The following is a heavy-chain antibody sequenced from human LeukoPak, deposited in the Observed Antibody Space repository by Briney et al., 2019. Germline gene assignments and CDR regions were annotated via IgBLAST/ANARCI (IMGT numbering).Heavy chain of an antibody. CDR2: IDPSDSYT. J-gene: IGHJ5*02. CDR1: GYSFTSYW. D-gene: IGHD3-10*01. V-gene: IGHV5-10-1*01. CDR3: APHRGGLEDLTFDP. Sequence: GESLKISCKGSGYSFTSYWISWVRQMPGKGLGWMGRIDPSDSYTNYSPSFQGHVTISADKSISTAYLQWSSLKASDTAMYYCAPHRGGLEDLTFDPWGQGTLVTVSS.